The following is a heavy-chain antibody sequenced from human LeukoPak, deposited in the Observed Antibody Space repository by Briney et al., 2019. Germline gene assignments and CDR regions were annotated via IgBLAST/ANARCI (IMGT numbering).Heavy chain of an antibody. CDR2: ISGSGGST. D-gene: IGHD2-2*01. Sequence: GGSLRLSCAASGFTFSSYAMSWVRQAPGKGLEWVSAISGSGGSTYYADSVKGRFTVSRDNSKNTLYLQMNSLRAEDTAVYYCASRDIVVVQAARYGMDVWGKGTTVPVSS. CDR1: GFTFSSYA. J-gene: IGHJ6*04. CDR3: ASRDIVVVQAARYGMDV. V-gene: IGHV3-23*01.